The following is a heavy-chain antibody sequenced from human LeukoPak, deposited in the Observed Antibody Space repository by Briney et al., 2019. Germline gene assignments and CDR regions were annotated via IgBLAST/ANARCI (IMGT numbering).Heavy chain of an antibody. J-gene: IGHJ4*02. CDR1: GFTFSSYG. CDR2: ISYDGSNK. D-gene: IGHD6-19*01. Sequence: GGSLRLSCAASGFTFSSYGMHWVRQAPGKGLEWVAVISYDGSNKYYADSVKGRFTISRDNSKNTLYLQMNSLRAEDTAVYYCAKDTHRHIAVAGMWGQGTLVTVSS. V-gene: IGHV3-30*18. CDR3: AKDTHRHIAVAGM.